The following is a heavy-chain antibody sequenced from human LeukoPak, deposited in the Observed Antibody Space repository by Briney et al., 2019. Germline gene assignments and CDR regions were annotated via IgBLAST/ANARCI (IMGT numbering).Heavy chain of an antibody. J-gene: IGHJ4*02. V-gene: IGHV3-15*01. CDR3: TTETAVDY. D-gene: IGHD1-1*01. CDR2: IKRETDGGTT. CDR1: GFTFSSAW. Sequence: GGSLRLSCAASGFTFSSAWMNWVRQAPGKGLEWVGRIKRETDGGTTGYAAPVKGRFTISRDDSKNTLFLQMNSLKTEDTAVYYCTTETAVDYWGQGTLVIVSS.